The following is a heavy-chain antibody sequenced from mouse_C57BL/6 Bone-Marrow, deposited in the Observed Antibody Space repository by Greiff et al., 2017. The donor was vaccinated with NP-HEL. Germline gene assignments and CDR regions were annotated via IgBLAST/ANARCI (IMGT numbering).Heavy chain of an antibody. CDR3: ARSHITTGVATDY. V-gene: IGHV1-82*01. D-gene: IGHD1-1*01. J-gene: IGHJ2*01. CDR1: GYAFSSSW. CDR2: IYPGDGDT. Sequence: QVQLKQSGPELVKPGASVKISCKASGYAFSSSWMNWVKQRPGKGLEWIGRIYPGDGDTNYNGKFKGKATLTADKSSSTAYMQLSSLTSEDSAVYFCARSHITTGVATDYWGQGTTLTVSS.